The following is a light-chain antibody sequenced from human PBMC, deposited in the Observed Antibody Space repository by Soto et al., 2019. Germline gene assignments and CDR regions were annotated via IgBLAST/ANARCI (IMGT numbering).Light chain of an antibody. V-gene: IGKV1-5*03. Sequence: DIQMTQSPSTLSASVGDRVTITCRASQSISSWLAWYQQKPGKAPKLLIYKASSLESGVPSRFSGSGSGTEFTLTISSLQPDDFATYYCQHYNSYYTFGQGTKVDIK. CDR3: QHYNSYYT. CDR2: KAS. CDR1: QSISSW. J-gene: IGKJ2*01.